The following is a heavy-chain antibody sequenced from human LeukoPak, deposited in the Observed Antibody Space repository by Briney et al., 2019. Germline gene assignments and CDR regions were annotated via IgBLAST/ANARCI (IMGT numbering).Heavy chain of an antibody. Sequence: GGSPRLSCAAFGFTFDDYAMHWVRQAPGKGLEWVSSISWNSGSIGYADSVKGRFTISRDNAKNSLYLQMNSLRAEDTALYYCAKSRGSNWPRYFDLWGRGTLITVSS. CDR1: GFTFDDYA. CDR3: AKSRGSNWPRYFDL. V-gene: IGHV3-9*01. D-gene: IGHD6-13*01. J-gene: IGHJ2*01. CDR2: ISWNSGSI.